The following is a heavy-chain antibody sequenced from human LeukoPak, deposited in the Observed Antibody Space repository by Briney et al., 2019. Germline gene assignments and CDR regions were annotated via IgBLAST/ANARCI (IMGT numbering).Heavy chain of an antibody. D-gene: IGHD2-2*02. CDR2: ISYDGSNK. V-gene: IGHV3-30*01. Sequence: GRSLRLSCAASGFTFSSYAMHWVRQAPGKGLEWVAVISYDGSNKYYADSVKGRFTISRDNSKNTLYLQMNSLRAEDTAVYYCARDGFLPAAIVRGAYNWFDPLGPGNPGHRLL. CDR1: GFTFSSYA. J-gene: IGHJ5*02. CDR3: ARDGFLPAAIVRGAYNWFDP.